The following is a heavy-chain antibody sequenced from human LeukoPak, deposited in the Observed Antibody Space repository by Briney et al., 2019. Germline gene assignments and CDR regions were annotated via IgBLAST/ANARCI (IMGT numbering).Heavy chain of an antibody. V-gene: IGHV3-23*01. CDR2: ISGNGGRT. D-gene: IGHD3-10*01. CDR1: GFTFNNYA. J-gene: IGHJ4*02. Sequence: GGSLRLSCAASGFTFNNYAMSWIRQAPGKGLEWVAAISGNGGRTYYRDSVKGRFTISRDNPKNTLYLLMKSLSAEDSALYYCAKEQTSSGYFDYWGQGTLVTVSS. CDR3: AKEQTSSGYFDY.